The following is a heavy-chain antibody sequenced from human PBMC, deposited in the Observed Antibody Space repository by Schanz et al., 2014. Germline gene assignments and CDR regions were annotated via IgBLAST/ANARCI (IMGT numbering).Heavy chain of an antibody. D-gene: IGHD5-12*01. J-gene: IGHJ6*03. V-gene: IGHV3-21*06. Sequence: EVQLVESGGGLVKPGGSLRLSCTASGFSFDSYNMNWVRQSPGKGLEWVAFLSFDSRHIYYADSVKGRFTISRDNAKSSLHLQMNSLRADDTAVYYCARVDSGYDSHLYYYYYYMDVWGKGTTVTVSS. CDR1: GFSFDSYN. CDR3: ARVDSGYDSHLYYYYYYMDV. CDR2: LSFDSRHI.